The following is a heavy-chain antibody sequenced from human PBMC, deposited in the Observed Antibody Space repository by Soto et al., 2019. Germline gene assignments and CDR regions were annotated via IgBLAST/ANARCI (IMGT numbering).Heavy chain of an antibody. D-gene: IGHD3-10*01. Sequence: VASVKVSCKTSGYTFTSFGVSWVRQASGQGLEWMGWISGYNGKTKYAQTLQGRVTMTADTSTSTVYMELRGLRSDDTAVYFCARDKMIDDYGLGNYDYWGQGTTVTVSS. CDR1: GYTFTSFG. CDR3: ARDKMIDDYGLGNYDY. V-gene: IGHV1-18*04. J-gene: IGHJ4*02. CDR2: ISGYNGKT.